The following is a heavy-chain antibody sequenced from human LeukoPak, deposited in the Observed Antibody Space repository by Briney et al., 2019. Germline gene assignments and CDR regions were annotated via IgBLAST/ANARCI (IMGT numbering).Heavy chain of an antibody. CDR1: GFTFSNYA. J-gene: IGHJ6*02. Sequence: GASLRLSCAASGFTFSNYAMSWVRQAPGKGLEWVSGISWNSGSIGYADSVKGRFTISRDNAKNSLYLQMNSLRAEDTALYYCAKDIQGYCSSTSCYGYYGMDVWGQGTTVTVSS. CDR3: AKDIQGYCSSTSCYGYYGMDV. CDR2: ISWNSGSI. V-gene: IGHV3-9*01. D-gene: IGHD2-2*01.